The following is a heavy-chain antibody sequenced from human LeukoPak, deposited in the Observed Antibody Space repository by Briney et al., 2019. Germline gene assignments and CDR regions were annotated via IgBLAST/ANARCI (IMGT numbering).Heavy chain of an antibody. V-gene: IGHV3-49*04. CDR2: IRSKTYGGTT. J-gene: IGHJ4*02. D-gene: IGHD3-10*01. CDR1: GFTFADYA. CDR3: TPNPMVPFDY. Sequence: GGSLRPSCTASGFTFADYAMTWVRQAPGKGLEWLGFIRSKTYGGTTEFAASVKGRFTISRDDSKSIAYLQMNSLNTDDTGVYYCTPNPMVPFDYWGQGTLVTVSS.